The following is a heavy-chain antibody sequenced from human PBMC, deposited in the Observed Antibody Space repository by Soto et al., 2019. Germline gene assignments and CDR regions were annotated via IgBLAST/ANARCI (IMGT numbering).Heavy chain of an antibody. D-gene: IGHD2-21*02. V-gene: IGHV3-48*01. CDR3: ARDFVGGDYHFDF. CDR2: ISSSSSTI. Sequence: GGSLRLSCAASGFTFISYTMNWVPQAPWKGLEWVSYISSSSSTIYYADSVKGRFAISRDNAKNSLYLQMNSLRAEDTAVYYCARDFVGGDYHFDFWGQESLVTVSS. CDR1: GFTFISYT. J-gene: IGHJ4*02.